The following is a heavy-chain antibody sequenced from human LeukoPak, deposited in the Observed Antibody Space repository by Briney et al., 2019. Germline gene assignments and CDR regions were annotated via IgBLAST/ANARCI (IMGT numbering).Heavy chain of an antibody. Sequence: GGSLRLSCAASGFTFSSYAMHWVRQAPGKGLEWVAVISYDGSNKYYADSVKGRFTISRDNSKNTLYLQMNSLRAEDTAVYYCARGLLYYDILTGYFDYWAREPWSPSPQ. J-gene: IGHJ4*02. CDR2: ISYDGSNK. D-gene: IGHD3-9*01. V-gene: IGHV3-30*04. CDR1: GFTFSSYA. CDR3: ARGLLYYDILTGYFDY.